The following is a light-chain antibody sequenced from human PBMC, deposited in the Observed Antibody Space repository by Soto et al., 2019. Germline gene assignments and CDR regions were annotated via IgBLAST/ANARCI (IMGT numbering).Light chain of an antibody. CDR1: QSINFY. J-gene: IGKJ2*01. CDR3: QQSYSTPHT. Sequence: DIQMTQSPSSLSASVGDRVTITCRASQSINFYLNWYQQKPGRAPKLVINAASRLQSGVPSRFSGSGSGTDFTLSISTLQPEDLANYYFQQSYSTPHTFGQGTNLEIK. CDR2: AAS. V-gene: IGKV1-39*01.